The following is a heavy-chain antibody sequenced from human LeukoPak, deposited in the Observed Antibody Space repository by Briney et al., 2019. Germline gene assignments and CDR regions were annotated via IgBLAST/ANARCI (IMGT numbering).Heavy chain of an antibody. CDR1: GFTFSSYS. J-gene: IGHJ3*02. CDR2: IKQDGSEK. Sequence: GASLRLSCAASGFTFSSYSMNWVRQAPGKGLEWVANIKQDGSEKYYVDSVKGRFTISRDNAKNSLYLQMNSLRAGDTAVYYCARDVSDIVLMVYTDAFDIWGQGTMVTVSS. V-gene: IGHV3-7*03. D-gene: IGHD2-8*01. CDR3: ARDVSDIVLMVYTDAFDI.